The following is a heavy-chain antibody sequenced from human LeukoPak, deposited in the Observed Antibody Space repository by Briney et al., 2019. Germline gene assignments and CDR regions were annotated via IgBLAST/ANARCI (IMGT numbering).Heavy chain of an antibody. CDR2: IYYSGST. CDR3: ARVRKHYSSWYETWFDP. J-gene: IGHJ5*02. V-gene: IGHV4-59*08. CDR1: GGSISSYY. D-gene: IGHD6-13*01. Sequence: SETLSLTCTVSGGSISSYYWSWIRQPPGKGLEWIGYIYYSGSTNYNPSLKSRVTISVDTSKNHFSLKLSSVTAADTALYYCARVRKHYSSWYETWFDPWGQGTLVTVSS.